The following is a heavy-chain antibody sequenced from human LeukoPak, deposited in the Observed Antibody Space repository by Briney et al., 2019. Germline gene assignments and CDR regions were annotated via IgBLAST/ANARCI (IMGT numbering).Heavy chain of an antibody. CDR2: IKSKTDGGTT. D-gene: IGHD3-22*01. CDR3: TTDSYYDSSGYYYASGSY. J-gene: IGHJ4*02. Sequence: GGSLRLSCAASGFTFSNAWMSWVRQAPGKGLEWVGGIKSKTDGGTTDYAAPVKGRFTISRDDSKNTLYLQMNSPKTEDTAVYYCTTDSYYDSSGYYYASGSYWGQGTLVTVSS. CDR1: GFTFSNAW. V-gene: IGHV3-15*01.